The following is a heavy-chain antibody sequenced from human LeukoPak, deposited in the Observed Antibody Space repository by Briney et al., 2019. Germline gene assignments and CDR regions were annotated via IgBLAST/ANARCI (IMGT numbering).Heavy chain of an antibody. Sequence: PGGSLRLSCAASGIAFSSYVMSWVRQAPGKGLDWVSTIDPTGDSTYYADSVKGRFTISRDNSKNTLYLQMNSLRAEDTAVYYCAKSGYSYGYDYWGQGTLVTVSS. J-gene: IGHJ4*02. CDR1: GIAFSSYV. V-gene: IGHV3-23*01. CDR3: AKSGYSYGYDY. D-gene: IGHD5-18*01. CDR2: IDPTGDST.